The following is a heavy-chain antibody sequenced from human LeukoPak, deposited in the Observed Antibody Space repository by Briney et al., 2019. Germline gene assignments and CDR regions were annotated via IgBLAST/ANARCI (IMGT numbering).Heavy chain of an antibody. J-gene: IGHJ4*02. CDR2: INPAGGST. Sequence: GASVKVSCKASGYTFTVGYYIHWVRQAPGQGLEWMGIINPAGGSTTYAQKFQGSRLTLIRDTSTSTVYMELSSLRSEDTAVYYCARGRGVHDSHTYDYFDYWGQGSLVTVSS. CDR3: ARGRGVHDSHTYDYFDY. V-gene: IGHV1-46*01. CDR1: GYTFTVGYY. D-gene: IGHD3-22*01.